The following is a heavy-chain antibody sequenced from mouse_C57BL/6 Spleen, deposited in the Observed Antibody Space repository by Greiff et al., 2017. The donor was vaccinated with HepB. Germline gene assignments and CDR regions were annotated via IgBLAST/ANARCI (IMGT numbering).Heavy chain of an antibody. CDR2: IDPSDSYT. CDR1: GYTFTSYW. CDR3: ARYYSNYGVAY. Sequence: QVQLQQPGAELVMPGASVKLSCKASGYTFTSYWMHWVKQRPGQGLEWIGEIDPSDSYTNYNQKFKGKSTLTVDKSSSTAYMQLSSLTSEDSAAYYCARYYSNYGVAYWGQGTLVTVSA. V-gene: IGHV1-69*01. D-gene: IGHD2-5*01. J-gene: IGHJ3*01.